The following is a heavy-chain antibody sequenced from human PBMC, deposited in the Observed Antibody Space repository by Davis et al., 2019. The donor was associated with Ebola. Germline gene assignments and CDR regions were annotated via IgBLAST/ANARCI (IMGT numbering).Heavy chain of an antibody. CDR3: AKGLTARSAHMME. CDR1: GFTFSRYW. D-gene: IGHD6-6*01. J-gene: IGHJ4*02. CDR2: INSDGSRT. Sequence: GESLKISCAASGFTFSRYWMHWVRQAPGKGLVWVSRINSDGSRTNYADSVKGRFTISRDNAKNTVYLQVNSLRAEDTAVYFCAKGLTARSAHMMEWGQGTLVTVSS. V-gene: IGHV3-74*01.